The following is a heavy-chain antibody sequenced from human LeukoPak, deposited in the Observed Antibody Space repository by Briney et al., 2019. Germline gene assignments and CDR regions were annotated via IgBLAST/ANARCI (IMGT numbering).Heavy chain of an antibody. CDR2: ISAYNGKT. V-gene: IGHV1-18*01. Sequence: GASVKVSCKASGYTFTSYGITWVRQAPGQGLEWMGWISAYNGKTNYGQKLQGRVTMTTDTSTNTAYMELRSLRSDDSAVYYCARGGNWGNWFDPWGQGTLVTVSS. CDR3: ARGGNWGNWFDP. D-gene: IGHD7-27*01. CDR1: GYTFTSYG. J-gene: IGHJ5*02.